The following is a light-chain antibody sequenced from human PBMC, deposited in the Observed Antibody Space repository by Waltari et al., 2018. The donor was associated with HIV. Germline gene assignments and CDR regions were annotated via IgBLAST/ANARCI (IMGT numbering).Light chain of an antibody. CDR3: CSFAGSNFV. Sequence: QSALTQPASVSGSPGQAITISCTGSRRDVGTYAYISWYQQHPGPAPKLIISDVTARPSGISNRFSGAKSGTTASLTISGLQAEDEAEYFCCSFAGSNFVFGSGTKVTVL. CDR2: DVT. V-gene: IGLV2-23*02. CDR1: RRDVGTYAY. J-gene: IGLJ1*01.